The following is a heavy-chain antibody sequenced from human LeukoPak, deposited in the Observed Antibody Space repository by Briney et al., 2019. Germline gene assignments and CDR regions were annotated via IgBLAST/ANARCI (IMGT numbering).Heavy chain of an antibody. D-gene: IGHD4-23*01. CDR1: GGSISSYY. CDR3: ARDYYGGNLDY. CDR2: IYYSGST. Sequence: SETLSLTCTVSGGSISSYYWSWIRQPPGKGLEWIGYIYYSGSTNYNPSLKSRVTISVDTSKNQFSLKLSSVTAADTAVYYCARDYYGGNLDYWGQGTLVTVSS. J-gene: IGHJ4*02. V-gene: IGHV4-59*01.